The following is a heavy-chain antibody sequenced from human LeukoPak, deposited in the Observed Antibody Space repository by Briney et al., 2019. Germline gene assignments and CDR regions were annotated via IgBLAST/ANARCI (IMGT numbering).Heavy chain of an antibody. J-gene: IGHJ6*03. CDR1: GGSISSYY. V-gene: IGHV4-4*07. D-gene: IGHD2-8*01. CDR3: ARTRLIYYYYYMDV. Sequence: SETLSLTCTVSGGSISSYYWSWIRQPAGKGLEWIGRIYTSGSTNYNPSLKSRVTISVDTSKNQFSLKLSSVTAADTAVYYCARTRLIYYYYYMDVWGKGTTVTISS. CDR2: IYTSGST.